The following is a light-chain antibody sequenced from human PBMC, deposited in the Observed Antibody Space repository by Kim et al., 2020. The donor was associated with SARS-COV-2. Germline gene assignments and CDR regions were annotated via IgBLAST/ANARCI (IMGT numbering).Light chain of an antibody. Sequence: RSITISCTGASSDVGAYNYVSWYQQHPGKAPKLLIYDVSSRPSGVSDRFSGSKSGNTASLTISGLQAEDEADYYCNSYTSSNTRVFGTGTKVTVL. J-gene: IGLJ1*01. V-gene: IGLV2-14*03. CDR3: NSYTSSNTRV. CDR1: SSDVGAYNY. CDR2: DVS.